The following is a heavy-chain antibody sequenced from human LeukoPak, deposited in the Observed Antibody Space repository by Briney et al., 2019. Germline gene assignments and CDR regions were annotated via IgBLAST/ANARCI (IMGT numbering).Heavy chain of an antibody. D-gene: IGHD3-9*01. V-gene: IGHV3-23*01. CDR3: AKGRWGLTINNFDI. Sequence: GGSLRLSCLASGFTITTYAMGWVRQAPGKGLEWVSVISDLGDSTHYADSVKGRFTISRDSSNNTLYLQMNSLRGEDTAVYCAKGRWGLTINNFDIWGQGTMVTVSS. CDR2: ISDLGDST. J-gene: IGHJ3*02. CDR1: GFTITTYA.